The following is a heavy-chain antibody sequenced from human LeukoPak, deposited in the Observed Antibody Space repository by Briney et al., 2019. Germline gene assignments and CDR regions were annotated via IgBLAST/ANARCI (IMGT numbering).Heavy chain of an antibody. CDR3: ARTPITIFGKEYYLDY. Sequence: SETLSLTCTVSGGSISSYYWSWIRQPAGKGLEWIGRIYTSGSTNYNPSLKSRVTMSVDTSKNQFSLKLSSVTAADTAVYYCARTPITIFGKEYYLDYWGQGTLVTVSS. V-gene: IGHV4-4*07. J-gene: IGHJ4*02. CDR2: IYTSGST. D-gene: IGHD3-3*01. CDR1: GGSISSYY.